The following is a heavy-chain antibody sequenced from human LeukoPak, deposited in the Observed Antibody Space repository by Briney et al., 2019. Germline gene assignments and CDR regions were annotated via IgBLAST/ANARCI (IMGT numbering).Heavy chain of an antibody. CDR3: ARMEAYCGGDCARGLDY. CDR2: ISSSGSTI. Sequence: GGSLRLSCAASGFTFSDYYMSWIRQVPGKGLEWVSYISSSGSTIYYADSVKGRFTISRDNAKNSLYLQMNSLRAEDTAVYYCARMEAYCGGDCARGLDYWGQGTLITVSS. D-gene: IGHD2-21*02. V-gene: IGHV3-11*04. J-gene: IGHJ4*02. CDR1: GFTFSDYY.